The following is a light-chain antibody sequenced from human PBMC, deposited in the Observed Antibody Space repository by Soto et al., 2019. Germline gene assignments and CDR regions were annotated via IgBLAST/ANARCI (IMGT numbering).Light chain of an antibody. CDR1: ALPKQY. Sequence: SYELTQPPSASVSPGQTARITCSGDALPKQYAYWYRQKPGQAPVLMIYRDTERPSGIPERFSGSTSGTTVTLTITGVQAEDEADYYCQSADSSGTYELFGGGTKLTVL. CDR2: RDT. CDR3: QSADSSGTYEL. V-gene: IGLV3-25*03. J-gene: IGLJ2*01.